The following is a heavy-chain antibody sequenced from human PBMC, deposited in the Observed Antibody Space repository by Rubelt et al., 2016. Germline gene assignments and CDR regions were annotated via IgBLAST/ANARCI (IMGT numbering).Heavy chain of an antibody. J-gene: IGHJ4*02. CDR2: IYHSGST. Sequence: QVQLQESGPGLVKPSGTLSLTCAVSGGSISSSNWWSWVRQPPGKGLEWIGEIYHSGSTNYNPSLKSGVTISVDKSKNQFSLKLSSVTAADTAVYYCASFRYDFWSGKLVTAIDYWGQGTLVTVSS. CDR1: GGSISSSNW. CDR3: ASFRYDFWSGKLVTAIDY. D-gene: IGHD3-3*01. V-gene: IGHV4-4*02.